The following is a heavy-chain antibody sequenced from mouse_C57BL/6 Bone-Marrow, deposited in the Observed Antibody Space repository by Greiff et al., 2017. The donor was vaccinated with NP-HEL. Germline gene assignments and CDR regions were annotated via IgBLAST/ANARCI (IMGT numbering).Heavy chain of an antibody. CDR2: LYPGDGDT. V-gene: IGHV1-80*01. Sequence: QVQLKQSGAELVKPGASVKISCKASGYAFSSYWMNWVKQRPGKGLEWIGQLYPGDGDTNYNGKFKGKATLTADKSSSTAYMQLSSLTSEDSAVYFCARWDYGSSYWYFDVWGTGTTVTVSS. D-gene: IGHD1-1*01. CDR3: ARWDYGSSYWYFDV. J-gene: IGHJ1*03. CDR1: GYAFSSYW.